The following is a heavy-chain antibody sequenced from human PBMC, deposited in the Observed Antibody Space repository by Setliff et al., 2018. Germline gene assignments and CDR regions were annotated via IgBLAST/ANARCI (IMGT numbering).Heavy chain of an antibody. CDR2: INAGNGNT. Sequence: ASVKVSCKASGYTLTTYDMHWVRQAPGQRPEWMGWINAGNGNTKYSSKFQDRVTFTRDTSATTAYMELRSLRYEDTAVYYCARDGEYYGSGFYSTRYYYSYGMDVWSQGTLVTVSS. CDR3: ARDGEYYGSGFYSTRYYYSYGMDV. J-gene: IGHJ6*02. V-gene: IGHV1-3*01. CDR1: GYTLTTYD. D-gene: IGHD3-10*01.